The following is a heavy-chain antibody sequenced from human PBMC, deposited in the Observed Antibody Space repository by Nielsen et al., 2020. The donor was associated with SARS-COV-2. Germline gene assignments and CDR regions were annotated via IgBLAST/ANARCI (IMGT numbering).Heavy chain of an antibody. CDR1: GGSISRYS. J-gene: IGHJ3*02. D-gene: IGHD6-6*01. V-gene: IGHV4-59*01. CDR2: IYYSGAT. CDR3: AREYSSSPGAFDI. Sequence: SETLSLTCTVSGGSISRYSWSWIRQPPGKGLEWIAYIYYSGATNYNPSLKSRVTISADTSKNQFSLKLRSVTAADTAVYYCAREYSSSPGAFDIWGQGTMVTVSS.